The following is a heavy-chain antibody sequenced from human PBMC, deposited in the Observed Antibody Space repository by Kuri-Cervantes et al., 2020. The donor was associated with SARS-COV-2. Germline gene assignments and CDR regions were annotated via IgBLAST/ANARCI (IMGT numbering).Heavy chain of an antibody. CDR2: ISSNGGST. Sequence: GGSLRLSCSASGFTFSSYAMHWVRQAPGKGLEYVSAISSNGGSTYYADSVKGRFTISRDNSKNTLYLQMNSLRAEDTAVYYCATGITMIVVVNAYDAFDIWGQGTMVTVSS. CDR1: GFTFSSYA. J-gene: IGHJ3*02. CDR3: ATGITMIVVVNAYDAFDI. V-gene: IGHV3-64*04. D-gene: IGHD3-22*01.